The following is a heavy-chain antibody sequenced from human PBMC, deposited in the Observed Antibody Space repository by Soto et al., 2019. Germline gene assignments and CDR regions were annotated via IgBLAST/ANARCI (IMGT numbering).Heavy chain of an antibody. V-gene: IGHV3-43*01. Sequence: GGSLRLSCAASGFTFDDYTMHWVRQAPGKGLEWVSLISWDGGSTYYADSVKGRFTISRDNSKNSLYLQMNSLRTEDTALYYCAKDQAVLGGYCSSTSCYENGPNAFDIWGQGTMVTVSS. CDR3: AKDQAVLGGYCSSTSCYENGPNAFDI. CDR1: GFTFDDYT. D-gene: IGHD2-2*01. CDR2: ISWDGGST. J-gene: IGHJ3*02.